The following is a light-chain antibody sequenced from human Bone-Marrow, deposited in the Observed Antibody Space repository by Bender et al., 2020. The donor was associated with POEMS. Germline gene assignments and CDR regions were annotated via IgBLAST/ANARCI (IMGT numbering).Light chain of an antibody. Sequence: QSVLTQPPSASGTPGQRVTISCSGGSSNIGAHAVNWYQHLPGTAPKLLIYSSHRRPSEVPDRFSGSTSGTSASLSISGLRSDDEADYYCAVWSDSLSAWVFGGGTKLTVL. CDR2: SSH. J-gene: IGLJ3*02. V-gene: IGLV1-47*02. CDR3: AVWSDSLSAWV. CDR1: SSNIGAHA.